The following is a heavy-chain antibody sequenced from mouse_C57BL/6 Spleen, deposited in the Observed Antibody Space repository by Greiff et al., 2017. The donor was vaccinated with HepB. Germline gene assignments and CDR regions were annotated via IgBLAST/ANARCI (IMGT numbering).Heavy chain of an antibody. CDR1: GYAFSSSW. CDR3: ARNHYYGSSYYFDY. V-gene: IGHV1-82*01. J-gene: IGHJ2*01. CDR2: IYPGDGDT. Sequence: QVHVKQSGPELVKPGASVKISCKASGYAFSSSWMNWVKQRPGKGLEWIGRIYPGDGDTNYNGKFKGKATLTADKSSSTAYMQLSSLTSEDSAVYFCARNHYYGSSYYFDYWGQGTTLTVSS. D-gene: IGHD1-1*01.